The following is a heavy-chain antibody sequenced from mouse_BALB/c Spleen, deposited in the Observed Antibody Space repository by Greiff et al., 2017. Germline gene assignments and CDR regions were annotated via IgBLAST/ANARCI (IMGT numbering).Heavy chain of an antibody. Sequence: EVQGVESGGGLVKPGGSLKLSCAASGFTFSDYYMYWVRQTPEKRLEWVATISDGGSYTYYPDSVKGRFTISRDNAKNHLYLQMSSLKSEDTAMYYCARGGYYYGSSYFDYWGQGTTLTVSS. CDR1: GFTFSDYY. CDR2: ISDGGSYT. CDR3: ARGGYYYGSSYFDY. V-gene: IGHV5-4*02. J-gene: IGHJ2*01. D-gene: IGHD1-1*01.